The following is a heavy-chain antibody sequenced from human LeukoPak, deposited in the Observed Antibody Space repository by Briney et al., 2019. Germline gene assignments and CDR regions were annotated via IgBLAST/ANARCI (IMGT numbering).Heavy chain of an antibody. D-gene: IGHD4-23*01. CDR3: CAVVTPDYY. J-gene: IGHJ4*02. CDR1: GFTYRSYR. CDR2: IRYDGSNK. Sequence: PVGSLRLYCAASGFTYRSYRLHWVRQAPGEGLEGVAFIRYDGSNKYYADSVKGRFTISRDNSKNTLYLQMNSLRAEDTAVYYCCAVVTPDYYWGQGTLVTVSS. V-gene: IGHV3-30*02.